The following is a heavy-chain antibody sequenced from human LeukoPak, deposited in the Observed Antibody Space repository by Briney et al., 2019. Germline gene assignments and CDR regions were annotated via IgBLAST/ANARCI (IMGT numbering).Heavy chain of an antibody. CDR1: GYTFTGYY. D-gene: IGHD3-10*01. CDR2: INPNSGGT. V-gene: IGHV1-2*02. J-gene: IGHJ3*02. Sequence: ASVKVSCKASGYTFTGYYMHWVRQAPGQGLEWMGWINPNSGGTNYAQKFQGRVTMTRNTSISTAYMELSSLRSEDTAVYYCAIMERFGDAFDIWGQGTMVTVSS. CDR3: AIMERFGDAFDI.